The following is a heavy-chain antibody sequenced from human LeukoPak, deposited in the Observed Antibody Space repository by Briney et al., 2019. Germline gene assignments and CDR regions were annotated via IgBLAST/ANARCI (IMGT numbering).Heavy chain of an antibody. Sequence: TSETLSLTCTVSGVSISSYCWSWIRQPPGKGLEWIGYIYYSGSTNYNPSLKSRVTISVDTSKNQFSLKLSSVTAADTAVYYCARDDNYGSGSFLDWGQGTLVTVSS. D-gene: IGHD3-10*01. CDR3: ARDDNYGSGSFLD. V-gene: IGHV4-59*01. CDR2: IYYSGST. J-gene: IGHJ4*02. CDR1: GVSISSYC.